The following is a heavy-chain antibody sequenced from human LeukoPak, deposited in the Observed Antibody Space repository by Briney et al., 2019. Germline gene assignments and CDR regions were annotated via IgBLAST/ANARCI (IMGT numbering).Heavy chain of an antibody. Sequence: GGSLRLSCAASGFPFSIHGMSWVRQAPRKGPEWVSSISSGSDYTYYADSVKGRFTIFRDNSRNTLYLEMTSLRAGDTAIYYRAKIGVIGNWYYDLWGRGTLVAVSS. V-gene: IGHV3-23*01. CDR1: GFPFSIHG. CDR2: ISSGSDYT. D-gene: IGHD3-10*01. J-gene: IGHJ2*01. CDR3: AKIGVIGNWYYDL.